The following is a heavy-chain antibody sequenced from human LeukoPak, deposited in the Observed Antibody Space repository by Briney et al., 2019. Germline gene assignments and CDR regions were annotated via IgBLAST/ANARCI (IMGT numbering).Heavy chain of an antibody. D-gene: IGHD5-18*01. J-gene: IGHJ4*02. Sequence: ASVKVSCKASGYTFTSYDINWVRQATGQGLEWMGWMNPNSGNTGYAQKFQGRVTMTRNTSISTAYMELSSLRSEDTAVYYCARANKKIQLWSRGKPYYFDYWSQGTLVTVSS. V-gene: IGHV1-8*01. CDR3: ARANKKIQLWSRGKPYYFDY. CDR1: GYTFTSYD. CDR2: MNPNSGNT.